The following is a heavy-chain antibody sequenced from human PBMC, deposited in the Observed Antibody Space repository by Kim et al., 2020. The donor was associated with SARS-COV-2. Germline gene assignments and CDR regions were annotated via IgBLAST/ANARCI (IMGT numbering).Heavy chain of an antibody. CDR3: ARSPPHLFYSGYDADR. Sequence: ASVKVSCKASGYTFTSYAMNWVRQAPGQGLEWMGWINTNTGNPTYAQGFTGRFVFSLDTSVSTAYLQISSLKAEDTAVYYCARSPPHLFYSGYDADRWGQGTLVTVSS. J-gene: IGHJ4*02. V-gene: IGHV7-4-1*02. CDR1: GYTFTSYA. CDR2: INTNTGNP. D-gene: IGHD5-12*01.